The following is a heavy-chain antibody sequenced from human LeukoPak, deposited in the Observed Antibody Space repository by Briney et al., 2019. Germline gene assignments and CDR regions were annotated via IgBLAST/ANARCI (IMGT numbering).Heavy chain of an antibody. Sequence: GESLKISCKGSGSRFTSYWIGWVRPMPGKGLEWMGIIYPGDSDTRYSPSFQGQVTISADKSISTAYLQWSSLKASDAAMYYCARPNWGSVAWRAFDIWGQGTMVTVSS. D-gene: IGHD7-27*01. J-gene: IGHJ3*02. CDR3: ARPNWGSVAWRAFDI. CDR2: IYPGDSDT. V-gene: IGHV5-51*01. CDR1: GSRFTSYW.